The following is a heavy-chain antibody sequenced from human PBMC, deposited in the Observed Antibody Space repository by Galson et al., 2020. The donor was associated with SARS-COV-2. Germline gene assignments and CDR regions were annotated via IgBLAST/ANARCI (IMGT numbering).Heavy chain of an antibody. J-gene: IGHJ4*02. V-gene: IGHV3-7*03. CDR3: ARERPVYYYGSGSYYDY. Sequence: GGSLRLSCAASGFTFSSYWMSWVRQAPGKGLEWVANIKQDGSEKYYVDSVKGRFTISRDNAKNSLYLQMNSLRAEDTAVYYCARERPVYYYGSGSYYDYWGQGTLVTVSS. CDR1: GFTFSSYW. CDR2: IKQDGSEK. D-gene: IGHD3-10*01.